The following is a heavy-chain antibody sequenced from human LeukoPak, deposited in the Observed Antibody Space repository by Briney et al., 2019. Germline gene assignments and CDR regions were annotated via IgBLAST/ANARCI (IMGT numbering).Heavy chain of an antibody. J-gene: IGHJ2*01. V-gene: IGHV4-34*01. CDR1: GESFSGYS. CDR3: ARHGWHAWYFDL. Sequence: PSETLSLTGVVYGESFSGYSWSWIRQPPGKGLEWIGEINQRRNTNYNPSLKSRVTISIDTSKNQFSLKLSSVTAADTAVYYCARHGWHAWYFDLWGRGTLVTVSS. D-gene: IGHD6-19*01. CDR2: INQRRNT.